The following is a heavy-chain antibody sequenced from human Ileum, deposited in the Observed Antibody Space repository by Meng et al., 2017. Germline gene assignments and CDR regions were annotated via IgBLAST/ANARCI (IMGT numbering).Heavy chain of an antibody. V-gene: IGHV4-4*02. CDR1: AASCSSGYW. CDR3: ARNGAYSADP. D-gene: IGHD2-21*01. J-gene: IGHJ5*02. Sequence: GRRHGAGPGMVWATATLYLTCAGSAASCSSGYWWSWVPRHAGKGLEWIGEIHHGGGTNYNPSLKSRVTISVDKSSNQYTLRLTSVTAADTAMYYCARNGAYSADPWGQGTLVTVSS. CDR2: IHHGGGT.